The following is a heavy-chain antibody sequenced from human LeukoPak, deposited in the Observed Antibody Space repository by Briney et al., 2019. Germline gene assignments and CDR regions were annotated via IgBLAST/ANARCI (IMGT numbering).Heavy chain of an antibody. V-gene: IGHV4-4*09. Sequence: SETLSLTCTVSGGSISSYYWSWIRQPPGKGLEWIGYIYTGGSTTFNPSLKSRVTISVDTSKNQFSLKLSSVTAADTAVYYCARQAADYDFWSGLRDLYYYYYMDVWGKGTTVTVSS. D-gene: IGHD3-3*01. J-gene: IGHJ6*03. CDR3: ARQAADYDFWSGLRDLYYYYYMDV. CDR2: IYTGGST. CDR1: GGSISSYY.